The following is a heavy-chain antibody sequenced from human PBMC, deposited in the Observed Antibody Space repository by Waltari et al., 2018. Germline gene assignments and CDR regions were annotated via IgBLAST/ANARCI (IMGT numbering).Heavy chain of an antibody. J-gene: IGHJ4*02. Sequence: EVQLLESGGGLVQPGGSLRLSCAASGFTFSSYAISCVRPAPGKGLEWVSAISGRGGGGWGSVMRGSVGSTYYADSVKCRLTISRDNSKNTLYLQMIRLIAEDTAVYYCAKGGPYYYGSGSYSTFDYWGQGTLVTVSS. CDR1: GFTFSSYA. D-gene: IGHD3-10*01. CDR3: AKGGPYYYGSGSYSTFDY. V-gene: IGHV3-23*01. CDR2: ISGRGGGGWGSVMRGSVGST.